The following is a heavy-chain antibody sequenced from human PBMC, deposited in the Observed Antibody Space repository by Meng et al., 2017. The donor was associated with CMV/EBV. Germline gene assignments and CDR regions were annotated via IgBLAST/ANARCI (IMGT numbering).Heavy chain of an antibody. CDR1: GFTFSSYA. CDR3: AKDPKVVPAANDY. Sequence: GESLKISCAASGFTFSSYAMSWVRQAPGKGLEWVSAISGSGGSTYYADSVKGRFTISRDNSKNTLYLQMNSLRAEDTAVYYCAKDPKVVPAANDYWGQGTLVTSPQ. J-gene: IGHJ4*02. V-gene: IGHV3-23*01. CDR2: ISGSGGST. D-gene: IGHD2-2*01.